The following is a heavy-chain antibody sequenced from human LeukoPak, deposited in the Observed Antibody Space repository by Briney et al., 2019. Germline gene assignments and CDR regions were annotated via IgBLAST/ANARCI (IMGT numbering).Heavy chain of an antibody. V-gene: IGHV4-39*01. CDR3: GRGAAVAGSYWYFDL. J-gene: IGHJ2*01. Sequence: SETLSLTCTVSGGSISSSSYYWGWIRQPPGKGLEWIGSIYYSGSTYYNPSLKSRVTISVDTSKNQFSLKLSSVTAADTAVYYCGRGAAVAGSYWYFDLWGRGTLVTVSS. CDR1: GGSISSSSYY. CDR2: IYYSGST. D-gene: IGHD6-19*01.